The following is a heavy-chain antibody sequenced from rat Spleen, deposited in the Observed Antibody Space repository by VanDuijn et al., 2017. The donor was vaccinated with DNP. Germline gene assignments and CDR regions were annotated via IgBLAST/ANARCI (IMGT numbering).Heavy chain of an antibody. CDR3: ARHGRRVFDY. D-gene: IGHD1-11*01. V-gene: IGHV5S23*01. J-gene: IGHJ2*01. CDR1: GFTFSDYD. CDR2: ISPSGGST. Sequence: EVQLVESGGGLVQPGNSLKLSCAASGFTFSDYDMAWVRQAPTKALEWVASISPSGGSTYYRDSVKGRFTLSRDNAKSTLYLQMDSLRSEDTATYYCARHGRRVFDYWGQGVMVTVSS.